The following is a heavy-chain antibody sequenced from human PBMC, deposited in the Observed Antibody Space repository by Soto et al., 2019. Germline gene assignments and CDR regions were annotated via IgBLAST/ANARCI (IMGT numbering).Heavy chain of an antibody. V-gene: IGHV1-46*01. D-gene: IGHD6-6*01. Sequence: ASVKVSCKASGYTFSSYYVHWVRQAPGQGLEWMGIINPSGGSTSYAQKFQGRVTMTSDTSTSTVYMELSSLRSEDTAVYYWARAAIAARPSLADYWGQGTLVTVSS. CDR1: GYTFSSYY. CDR3: ARAAIAARPSLADY. CDR2: INPSGGST. J-gene: IGHJ4*02.